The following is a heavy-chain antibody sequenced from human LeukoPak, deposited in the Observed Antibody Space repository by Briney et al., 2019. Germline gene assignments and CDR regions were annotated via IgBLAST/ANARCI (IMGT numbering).Heavy chain of an antibody. V-gene: IGHV4-39*01. CDR2: IYYSGST. D-gene: IGHD6-13*01. CDR3: ARGKTIGYSSSWYGRGVFDI. CDR1: GVSISSSSNY. J-gene: IGHJ3*02. Sequence: PSETLSLTCTVSGVSISSSSNYWGWIRQPPGKGLEWIGCIYYSGSTYYNPSLRSRVTISVDTSKNQFSLKLSSVTAADTAVYYCARGKTIGYSSSWYGRGVFDIWGQGTMVTVSS.